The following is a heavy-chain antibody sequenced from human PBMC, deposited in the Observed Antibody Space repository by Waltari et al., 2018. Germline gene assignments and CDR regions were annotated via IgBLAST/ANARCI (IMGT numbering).Heavy chain of an antibody. CDR1: GGTFIRYA. Sequence: QVQLVQSGAEVKKPGSSVKVSCKASGGTFIRYAISWVRQAPGQGLEWMGGIIPIFGTANYAQKFQGRVTITADESTSTAYMELSSLRSEDTAVYYCASYGDYLRYYFDYWGQGTLVTVSS. J-gene: IGHJ4*02. CDR3: ASYGDYLRYYFDY. V-gene: IGHV1-69*01. CDR2: IIPIFGTA. D-gene: IGHD4-17*01.